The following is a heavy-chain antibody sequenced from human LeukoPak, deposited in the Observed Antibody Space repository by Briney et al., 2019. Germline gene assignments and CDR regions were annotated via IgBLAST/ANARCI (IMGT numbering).Heavy chain of an antibody. Sequence: PGGSLRLSCEASGFTFSSSDMHWVPHATGKGREWVSTISTAGDPYYPGSVKGRFTISRENAKNSLYLQMKSLRAGDTAVYYCARGSGSSSWYSLDCWGQGTLVTVPS. J-gene: IGHJ4*02. D-gene: IGHD6-13*01. CDR1: GFTFSSSD. V-gene: IGHV3-13*05. CDR2: ISTAGDP. CDR3: ARGSGSSSWYSLDC.